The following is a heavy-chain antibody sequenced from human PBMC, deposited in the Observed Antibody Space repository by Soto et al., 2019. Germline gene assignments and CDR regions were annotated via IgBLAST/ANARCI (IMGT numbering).Heavy chain of an antibody. CDR2: ISAYNGNT. CDR1: GYTFTSYG. CDR3: ASLTYYYDSSGYYWFDP. Sequence: ASVKVSCKASGYTFTSYGISWVRQAPGQGLEWMGWISAYNGNTNYAQKLQGRVTMTTDTSTSTAYMELRSLRSDDTAVYYCASLTYYYDSSGYYWFDPWGQGTLVTV. J-gene: IGHJ5*02. D-gene: IGHD3-22*01. V-gene: IGHV1-18*04.